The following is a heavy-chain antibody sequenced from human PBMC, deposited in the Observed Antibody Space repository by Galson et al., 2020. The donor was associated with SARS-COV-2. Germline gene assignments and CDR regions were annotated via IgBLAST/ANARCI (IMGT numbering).Heavy chain of an antibody. Sequence: SETLSLTCTVSGGSISSYYWSWIRQPPGKGLEWIGYIYYSGSTNYNPSLKSRVTISVDTSKNQFSLKLSSVTAADTAVYYCARAPPTVTTRNYGMDVWGQGTTVTVSS. V-gene: IGHV4-59*01. CDR1: GGSISSYY. CDR2: IYYSGST. J-gene: IGHJ6*02. D-gene: IGHD4-17*01. CDR3: ARAPPTVTTRNYGMDV.